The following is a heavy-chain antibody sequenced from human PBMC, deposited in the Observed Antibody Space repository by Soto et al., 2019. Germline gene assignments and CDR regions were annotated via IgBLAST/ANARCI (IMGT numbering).Heavy chain of an antibody. Sequence: QVQLQQWGAGLLKPSETLSLTCAVYGGSFSGYYWSWIRQPPGKGPEWIGEINHSGSTNYNPSLKSRVTISVDTSKNQFSLKLSSVTAADTAVYYCARSPVFGIAAAGITFDPWGQGTLVTVSS. CDR3: ARSPVFGIAAAGITFDP. CDR1: GGSFSGYY. D-gene: IGHD6-13*01. CDR2: INHSGST. V-gene: IGHV4-34*01. J-gene: IGHJ5*02.